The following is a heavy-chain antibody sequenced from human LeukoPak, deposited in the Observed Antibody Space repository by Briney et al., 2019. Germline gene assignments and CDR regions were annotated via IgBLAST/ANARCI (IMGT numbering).Heavy chain of an antibody. V-gene: IGHV3-21*01. CDR3: ASLSTSPSIGDY. J-gene: IGHJ4*02. Sequence: GGSLRLSCAASGFTFSTNSMNWVRQAPGERLEWVSSITSSSSYIYYADSVKGRFTISRDNAKNSLYLQMNSLTADDTALYYCASLSTSPSIGDYWGQGTLVTVSS. D-gene: IGHD2/OR15-2a*01. CDR2: ITSSSSYI. CDR1: GFTFSTNS.